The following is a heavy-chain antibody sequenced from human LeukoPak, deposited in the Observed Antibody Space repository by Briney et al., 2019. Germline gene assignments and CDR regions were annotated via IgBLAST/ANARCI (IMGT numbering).Heavy chain of an antibody. CDR1: GYTFTGYY. Sequence: GASVKVSCKASGYTFTGYYMHWVRQAPGQGLEWMGRINPNSGGTNYAQKFQGRVTMPRDTSISTAYMELSRLRSDDTAVYYCARAPHYYDSSGYTSGWGQGTLVTVSS. CDR2: INPNSGGT. D-gene: IGHD3-22*01. J-gene: IGHJ4*02. V-gene: IGHV1-2*06. CDR3: ARAPHYYDSSGYTSG.